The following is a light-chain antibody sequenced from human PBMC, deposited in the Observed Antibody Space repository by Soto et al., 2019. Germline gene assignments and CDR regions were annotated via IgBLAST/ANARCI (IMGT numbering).Light chain of an antibody. CDR2: GAS. CDR1: QTITSDS. J-gene: IGKJ1*01. CDR3: QQYFHSRWT. Sequence: DIVLTQSPGTLSLSPGARATLSCRASQTITSDSLAWYQQKPGQAPRLLIYGASSRATGIPDRFSGSGSGTDFTLTISRLEPEDFAVYYCQQYFHSRWTSGHRSQVDI. V-gene: IGKV3-20*01.